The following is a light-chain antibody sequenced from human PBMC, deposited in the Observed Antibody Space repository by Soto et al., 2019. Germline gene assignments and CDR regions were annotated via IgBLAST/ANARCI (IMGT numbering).Light chain of an antibody. V-gene: IGLV1-40*01. CDR3: QSHDSSLNSWV. J-gene: IGLJ3*02. CDR1: SSNIGAGYD. CDR2: GNT. Sequence: QSVLTQPPSMSGAPGQRVTISCTGSSSNIGAGYDVHWYQHLPGTAPKLLIYGNTNRPSGVPDRFSGSKSGTSASLAITGLQAEDEADYYCQSHDSSLNSWVFGGGIQLTVL.